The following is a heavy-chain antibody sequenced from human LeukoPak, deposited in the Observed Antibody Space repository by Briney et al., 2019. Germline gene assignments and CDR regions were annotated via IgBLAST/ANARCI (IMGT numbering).Heavy chain of an antibody. V-gene: IGHV1-18*01. CDR3: ARQGTIVVVTDHWYFDL. J-gene: IGHJ2*01. Sequence: ASVKVSCKASGYTFTSYGISWVRQAPGQGLEWMGWISAYNGNTNYAQKLQGRVTMTTDTSTSTAYMELRSLRSDDTAVYYCARQGTIVVVTDHWYFDLWGRGTLVTVSS. CDR2: ISAYNGNT. D-gene: IGHD2-21*02. CDR1: GYTFTSYG.